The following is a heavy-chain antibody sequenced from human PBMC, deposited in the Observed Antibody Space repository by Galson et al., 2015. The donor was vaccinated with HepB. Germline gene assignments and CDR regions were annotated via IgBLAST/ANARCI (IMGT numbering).Heavy chain of an antibody. D-gene: IGHD6-19*01. Sequence: SVKVSCKVSGYTLTELSMHWVRQAPGKGLEWMGGFDPEDGETIYAQKFQGRVTMTEDTSTDTAYMELSSLRSEDSAVYYCATGPGIAVAGFFDYWGQGTLVTVSS. CDR1: GYTLTELS. V-gene: IGHV1-24*01. CDR2: FDPEDGET. CDR3: ATGPGIAVAGFFDY. J-gene: IGHJ4*02.